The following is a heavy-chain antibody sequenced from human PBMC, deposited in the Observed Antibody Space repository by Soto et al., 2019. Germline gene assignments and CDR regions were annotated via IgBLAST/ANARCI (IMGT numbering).Heavy chain of an antibody. J-gene: IGHJ4*02. D-gene: IGHD3-10*01. CDR2: IIPILGIA. Sequence: QVQLVQSGAEVKKPGSSVKVSCKASGGTFSSYTISWERQAPGQGLEWMGRIIPILGIANYAQKFQGRVTITADKSTSTAYMELSSLRSEDTAVYYCARSYYYGSGSYYKLPDYWGQGTLVTVSS. CDR3: ARSYYYGSGSYYKLPDY. CDR1: GGTFSSYT. V-gene: IGHV1-69*02.